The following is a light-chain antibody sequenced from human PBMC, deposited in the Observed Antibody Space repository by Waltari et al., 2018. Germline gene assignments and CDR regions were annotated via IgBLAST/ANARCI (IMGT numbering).Light chain of an antibody. V-gene: IGKV3-11*01. CDR2: DAS. CDR1: QSISSY. CDR3: LQHNSYPFT. J-gene: IGKJ3*01. Sequence: EVVLTQSPATLSLSPGERAILSCRASQSISSYLEWSQQKPGQAPRLLIYDASNRATGTPARFSGSGSGTDFTLTISSLEPEDFAVYYCLQHNSYPFTFGPGTKVDIK.